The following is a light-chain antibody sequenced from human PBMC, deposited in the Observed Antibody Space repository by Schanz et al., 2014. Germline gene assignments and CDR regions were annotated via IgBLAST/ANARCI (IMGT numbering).Light chain of an antibody. CDR2: YNN. Sequence: QSMLTQPPSASGPPGQKVTISCSGSSSNVGGHTVHWYQHLPGTAPQLLIFYNNQRPSGVPARFSGSKSGTSASLAISGLQSDDEADYYCATWDDGLNGPVFGGGTKLTVL. CDR3: ATWDDGLNGPV. CDR1: SSNVGGHT. V-gene: IGLV1-44*01. J-gene: IGLJ3*02.